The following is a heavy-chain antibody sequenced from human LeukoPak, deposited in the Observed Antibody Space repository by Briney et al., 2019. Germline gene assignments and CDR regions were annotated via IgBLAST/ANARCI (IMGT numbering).Heavy chain of an antibody. V-gene: IGHV3-23*01. CDR2: ISGSGDTT. Sequence: GGSLRLSCAASGFTFSSYAMSWVRQAPGKGLEWVSAISGSGDTTYYADSMKGRFTMSRDNSKNTLYLQMNSLRADDTAVYYCAKDSSGYPPFDYWGQGTLVTVSS. J-gene: IGHJ4*02. CDR3: AKDSSGYPPFDY. D-gene: IGHD3-22*01. CDR1: GFTFSSYA.